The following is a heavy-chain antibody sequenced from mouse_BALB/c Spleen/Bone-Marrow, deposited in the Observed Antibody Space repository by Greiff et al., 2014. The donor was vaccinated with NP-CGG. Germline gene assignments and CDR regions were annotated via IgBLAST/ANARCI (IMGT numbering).Heavy chain of an antibody. CDR2: IGSGDSST. CDR1: GFTFSSYA. CDR3: ARSGSSYYY. Sequence: EVKLMESGGGLVKPGGSLKLSCAASGFTFSSYAMSWVRQTPEKRLEWVATIGSGDSSTYYPDSVKGRFTISRDYAKNTLYLQMSSLRSEDTAMYYCARSGSSYYYWGQGTTLTVSS. J-gene: IGHJ2*01. D-gene: IGHD1-1*01. V-gene: IGHV5-9-1*01.